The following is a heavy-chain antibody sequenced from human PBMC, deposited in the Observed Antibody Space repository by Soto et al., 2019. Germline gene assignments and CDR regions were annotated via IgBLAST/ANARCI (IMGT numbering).Heavy chain of an antibody. J-gene: IGHJ5*02. CDR2: INPHGGST. CDR1: RDTFTSYY. CDR3: ARSPGGNFGIIIEGTNWFAP. V-gene: IGHV1-46*01. Sequence: ASVKVSCKAPRDTFTSYYINWVRQAPGQGLEWMGVINPHGGSTAYAQKFKGRVTLTRDTSASTVYMEVSSLTSEDTAMYYCARSPGGNFGIIIEGTNWFAPWGQGALVTVSS. D-gene: IGHD1-26*01.